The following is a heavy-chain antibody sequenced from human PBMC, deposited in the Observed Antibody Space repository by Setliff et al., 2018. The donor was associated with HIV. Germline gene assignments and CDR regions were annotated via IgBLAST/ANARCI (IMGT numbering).Heavy chain of an antibody. CDR1: GFTFSTYG. Sequence: PGGSLRLSCVASGFTFSTYGMNWVRQAPGKGLEWVSKISGSGDNTYYADSVKGRFTISRDNSKNTLYLQMNSLRSEDTAVYYCARDRVTGTRVPDAFDIWGQGTMVTVSS. V-gene: IGHV3-23*01. D-gene: IGHD1-20*01. CDR3: ARDRVTGTRVPDAFDI. J-gene: IGHJ3*02. CDR2: ISGSGDNT.